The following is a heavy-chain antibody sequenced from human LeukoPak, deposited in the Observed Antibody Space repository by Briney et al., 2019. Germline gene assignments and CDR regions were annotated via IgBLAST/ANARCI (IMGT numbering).Heavy chain of an antibody. CDR3: ASMGSFDGSGSYGNWFDP. CDR2: ISSSSTSI. Sequence: PGGSLRLSCAASGFTVISNYMSWVRQAPGKGLEWVSSISSSSTSIYYADSVKGRFTISRDNAKNSLYLQMNSLRAEDTAVYYCASMGSFDGSGSYGNWFDPWGQGTLVTVSS. V-gene: IGHV3-21*06. D-gene: IGHD3-10*01. J-gene: IGHJ5*02. CDR1: GFTVISNY.